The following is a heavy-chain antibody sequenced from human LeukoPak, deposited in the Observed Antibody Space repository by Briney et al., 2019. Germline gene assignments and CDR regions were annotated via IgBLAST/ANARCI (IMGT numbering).Heavy chain of an antibody. CDR3: AGATDYGDYPLDY. V-gene: IGHV1-3*01. CDR2: INAGNGNT. CDR1: GYTFTSYA. D-gene: IGHD4-17*01. J-gene: IGHJ4*02. Sequence: ASVKVSCKASGYTFTSYAMHWVRQAPGQRLEWMGWINAGNGNTKYSQKFQGRVTITRDTSASTAYMEPSSLRSEDTAVYYCAGATDYGDYPLDYWGQGTLVTVSS.